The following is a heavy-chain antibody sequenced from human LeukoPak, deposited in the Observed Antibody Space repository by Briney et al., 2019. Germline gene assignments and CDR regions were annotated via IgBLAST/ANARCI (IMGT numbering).Heavy chain of an antibody. CDR3: AIPGRDGYGAHFDY. V-gene: IGHV4-34*01. Sequence: TPSETLSLTCAVYVGSFSGYYGSWIRQPPGKGLECIGEINHRGSTNYNPSLKSRVTISVDTSKNQFFLKLSSVTAADTAVYYCAIPGRDGYGAHFDYWGQGTLVTVSS. CDR1: VGSFSGYY. D-gene: IGHD5-24*01. CDR2: INHRGST. J-gene: IGHJ4*02.